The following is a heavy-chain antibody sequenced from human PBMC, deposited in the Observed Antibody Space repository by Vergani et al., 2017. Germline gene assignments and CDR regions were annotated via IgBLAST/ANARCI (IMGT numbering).Heavy chain of an antibody. V-gene: IGHV4-34*01. Sequence: QVQLQQWGAGLLKPSETLSLTCAVYGGSFSGYYWSWIRQPPGKGLEWIGEINHSGSTNYNPSLKSRVTISVDTSKNQFSLKLSSVTAADTAVYYCARVGGYYEILTGYYYYYGMDVWGQGTTVTVSS. CDR1: GGSFSGYY. D-gene: IGHD3-9*01. J-gene: IGHJ6*02. CDR2: INHSGST. CDR3: ARVGGYYEILTGYYYYYGMDV.